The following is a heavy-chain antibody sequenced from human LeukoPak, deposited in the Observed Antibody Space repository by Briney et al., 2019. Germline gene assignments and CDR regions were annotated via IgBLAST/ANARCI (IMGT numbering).Heavy chain of an antibody. Sequence: GESLKISCKGSGYSFTSYWIGWVRQMPGKGLEWMGIIYPGDSDTRYRPSFQGQVTISADKSISTAYLQWSSLKASDTAMYYCARPGTYYYGSGSYQRDYWGQGTLVTVSS. V-gene: IGHV5-51*01. CDR1: GYSFTSYW. D-gene: IGHD3-10*01. CDR3: ARPGTYYYGSGSYQRDY. CDR2: IYPGDSDT. J-gene: IGHJ4*02.